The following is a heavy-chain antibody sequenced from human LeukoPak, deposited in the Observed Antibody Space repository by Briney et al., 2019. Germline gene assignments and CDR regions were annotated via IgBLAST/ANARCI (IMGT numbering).Heavy chain of an antibody. CDR2: ISYDGSVK. V-gene: IGHV3-30-3*01. D-gene: IGHD2-2*01. Sequence: GGSLRLSCAASGFAFGTYAMHWVRQAPGKGLEWVAVISYDGSVKYYADSVKGRFTISRDNAKNSLYLQMDSLRAEDTAVYYCARDFLHSSTSRPFDYWGQGTLVTVSS. CDR3: ARDFLHSSTSRPFDY. J-gene: IGHJ4*02. CDR1: GFAFGTYA.